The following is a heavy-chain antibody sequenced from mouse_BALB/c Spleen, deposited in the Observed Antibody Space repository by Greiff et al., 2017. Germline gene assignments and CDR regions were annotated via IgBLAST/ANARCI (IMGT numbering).Heavy chain of an antibody. D-gene: IGHD1-2*01. J-gene: IGHJ4*01. CDR1: GFNIKDTY. Sequence: EVQLQQSGAELVKPGASVKLSCTASGFNIKDTYMHWVKQRPEQGLEWIGRIDPANGNTKYDPKFQGKATITADTSSNTAYLQLSSLTSEDTAVYYCSRNYYGYYAMDYWGQGTSVTVSS. CDR2: IDPANGNT. V-gene: IGHV14-3*02. CDR3: SRNYYGYYAMDY.